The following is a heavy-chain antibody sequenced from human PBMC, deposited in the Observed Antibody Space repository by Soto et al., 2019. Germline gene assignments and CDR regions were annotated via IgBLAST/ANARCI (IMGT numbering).Heavy chain of an antibody. CDR3: ARSYDFWSGSVLGWFDP. CDR2: IYPGDSDT. Sequence: PGASLKISCNGCGYSFTSYWIGWVRQMPGKGLEWMGIIYPGDSDTRYSPSFQGQVTISADKSISTAYLQWSSLKASDTAMYYCARSYDFWSGSVLGWFDPWGQRTLVSVSS. V-gene: IGHV5-51*01. D-gene: IGHD3-3*01. J-gene: IGHJ5*02. CDR1: GYSFTSYW.